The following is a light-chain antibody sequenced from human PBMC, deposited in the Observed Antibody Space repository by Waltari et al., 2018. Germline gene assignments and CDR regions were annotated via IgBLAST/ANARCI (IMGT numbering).Light chain of an antibody. J-gene: IGLJ1*01. CDR1: NSNLGSNY. CDR3: ASWDDSHYV. Sequence: QSVLTQPPSASETPGQRVTISCSGSNSNLGSNYLYWYQQPPGTAPKLPTSRNNQRPSGLPARFPASKSGTSASLAIDGLRSEDEAVYYCASWDDSHYVFGPGTQVTVL. CDR2: RNN. V-gene: IGLV1-47*01.